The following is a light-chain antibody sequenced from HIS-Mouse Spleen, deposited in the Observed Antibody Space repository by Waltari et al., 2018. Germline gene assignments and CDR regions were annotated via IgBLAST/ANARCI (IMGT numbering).Light chain of an antibody. CDR2: QDS. Sequence: SYELTQPPSVSVSPVQTASITCSGDNLGDKYACWYQQKPGQSPVLVIYQDSKRPSGIPERFSGSNSGNTATLTISGTQAMDEADYYCQAWDSSTYVFGTGTKVTVL. CDR1: NLGDKY. J-gene: IGLJ1*01. V-gene: IGLV3-1*01. CDR3: QAWDSSTYV.